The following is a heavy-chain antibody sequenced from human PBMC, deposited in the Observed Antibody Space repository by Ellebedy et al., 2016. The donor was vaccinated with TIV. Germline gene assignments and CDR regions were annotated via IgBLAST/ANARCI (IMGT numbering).Heavy chain of an antibody. CDR1: GGTFSSYD. V-gene: IGHV1-69*06. D-gene: IGHD3/OR15-3a*01. Sequence: AASVKVSCKASGGTFSSYDISWVRQAPGQGLEWMGGIIPIFGKANYAQKCQGRVTITADTATSTAYMELSSLRSEYTAVYYCARPGATWTRPFDIWGQGTMVTVSS. CDR3: ARPGATWTRPFDI. J-gene: IGHJ3*02. CDR2: IIPIFGKA.